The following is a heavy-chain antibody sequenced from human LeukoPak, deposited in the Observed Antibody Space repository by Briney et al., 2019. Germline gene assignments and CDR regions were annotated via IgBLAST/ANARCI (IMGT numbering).Heavy chain of an antibody. CDR3: ARGYSGTYRVDY. CDR2: INTDGTNT. J-gene: IGHJ4*02. Sequence: GGSLRLSCAASGFTFSSYWMHWVRQVPGKGLVWVSRINTDGTNTTYADSVKGRFTMSRDNAKSRLYLQMNSLRAEDTAVYYCARGYSGTYRVDYWGQGTLDTVSS. V-gene: IGHV3-74*01. D-gene: IGHD1-26*01. CDR1: GFTFSSYW.